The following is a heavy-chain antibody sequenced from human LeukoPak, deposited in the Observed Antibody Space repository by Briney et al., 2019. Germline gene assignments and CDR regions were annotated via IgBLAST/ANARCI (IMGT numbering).Heavy chain of an antibody. CDR3: ATEGKKQLLQGDAFDV. V-gene: IGHV1-69*13. J-gene: IGHJ3*01. CDR1: GGTFSSYA. D-gene: IGHD2-2*01. Sequence: ASVKVSCKASGGTFSSYAISWVRQAPGQGLEWMGGIIPIFGTANYAQKFQGRVTITADESTSTAYMELSSLRSEDTAVYYCATEGKKQLLQGDAFDVWGQGTMISVSS. CDR2: IIPIFGTA.